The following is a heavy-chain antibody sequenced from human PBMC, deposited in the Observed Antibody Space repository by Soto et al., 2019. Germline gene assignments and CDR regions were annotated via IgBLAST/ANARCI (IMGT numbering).Heavy chain of an antibody. CDR1: GGSISSGANY. J-gene: IGHJ5*02. D-gene: IGHD2-2*01. CDR3: SSVLCRSHTGYFPGWFAP. V-gene: IGHV4-31*01. CDR2: TYYGGSA. Sequence: PSETLSLTCTVSGGSISSGANYWSWVRQGPGKGRQRTRDTYYGGSAYCHPSLKRHLTMSVVTSKNIFPVKLTSVTAADTAVYYCSSVLCRSHTGYFPGWFAPWGQRTLVTVSS.